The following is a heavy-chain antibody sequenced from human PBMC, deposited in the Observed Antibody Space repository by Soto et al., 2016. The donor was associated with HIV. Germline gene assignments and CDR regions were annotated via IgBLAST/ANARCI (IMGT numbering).Heavy chain of an antibody. CDR1: GFTVSSNY. J-gene: IGHJ6*03. CDR3: AREWGSSSRGGTTYYYMDV. V-gene: IGHV3-53*02. Sequence: EVQLVETGGGLIQPGGSLRLSCAASGFTVSSNYMSWVRQAPGKGLEWVSVIYSGGSTYYADSVKGRFTISRDNSKNTLYLQMNSLRAEDTAVYYCAREWGSSSRGGTTYYYMDVVGTKGTTVDRLL. CDR2: IYSGGST. D-gene: IGHD6-13*01.